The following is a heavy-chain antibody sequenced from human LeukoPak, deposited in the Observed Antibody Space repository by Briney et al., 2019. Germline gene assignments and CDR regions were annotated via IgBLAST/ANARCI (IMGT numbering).Heavy chain of an antibody. CDR1: GGSFSGYY. V-gene: IGHV4-34*01. J-gene: IGHJ4*02. D-gene: IGHD2-15*01. Sequence: SETLSLTCAVYGGSFSGYYWSWIRQPPGKGLEWIGEINHSGSTNYNPSLKSRVTISVDTSKNQFSLKLSSVTAADTALYYCARHAAVVASYFDSWGQGTLVTVSP. CDR3: ARHAAVVASYFDS. CDR2: INHSGST.